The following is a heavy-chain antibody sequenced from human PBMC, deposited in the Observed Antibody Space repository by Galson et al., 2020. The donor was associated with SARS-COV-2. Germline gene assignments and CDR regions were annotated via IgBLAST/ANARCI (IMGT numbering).Heavy chain of an antibody. D-gene: IGHD3-10*01. CDR1: GGSISSGGYY. Sequence: SETLSLTCTVSGGSISSGGYYWSWIRQHPGKGLEWIGYIYYSGSTYYNPSLKSRVTISVDTSKNQFSLKLSSVTAADTAVYYCARDRRYYGSGSYYNWPDAFDIWGQGTMVTVSS. J-gene: IGHJ3*02. CDR3: ARDRRYYGSGSYYNWPDAFDI. V-gene: IGHV4-31*03. CDR2: IYYSGST.